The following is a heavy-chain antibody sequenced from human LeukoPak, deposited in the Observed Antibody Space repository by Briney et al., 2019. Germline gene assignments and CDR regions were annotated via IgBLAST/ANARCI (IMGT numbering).Heavy chain of an antibody. CDR2: INHSGST. V-gene: IGHV4-34*01. D-gene: IGHD1-26*01. J-gene: IGHJ3*02. Sequence: SETLSLTCAVYGGPFSDYYWSWIRQPPGKGLEWIGEINHSGSTNYNPSLKSRVTISVDTSKNQFSLKLTSVTAADTAVYYCARYLGAADAFDIWGQGTMVTVSS. CDR3: ARYLGAADAFDI. CDR1: GGPFSDYY.